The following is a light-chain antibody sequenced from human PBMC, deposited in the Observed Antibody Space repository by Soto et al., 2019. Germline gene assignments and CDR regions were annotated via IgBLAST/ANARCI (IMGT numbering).Light chain of an antibody. CDR1: SSDVGGYDY. J-gene: IGLJ1*01. CDR2: EVS. CDR3: SSYTSRSTLV. V-gene: IGLV2-14*01. Sequence: QSVLTQPASVSGSPGQSITFSCTGTSSDVGGYDYVSWYQQHPGKAPKLMIYEVSNRPSGVSNRFSGSKSDNTASLTISGLQAEDEADYYCSSYTSRSTLVFGTGTKLTVL.